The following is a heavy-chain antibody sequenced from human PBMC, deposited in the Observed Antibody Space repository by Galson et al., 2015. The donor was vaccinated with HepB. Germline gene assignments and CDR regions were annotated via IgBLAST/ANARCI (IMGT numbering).Heavy chain of an antibody. J-gene: IGHJ6*02. D-gene: IGHD3-9*01. CDR1: GGTFSSYA. V-gene: IGHV1-69*13. Sequence: SVKVSCKASGGTFSSYAISWVRQAPGQGLEWMGGIIPIFGTTNYAQNFQGRVTITADESTSTAYMELNSLRSEDTAVYYCARDPPRILTGFYGLDVWGQGTTVTVSS. CDR2: IIPIFGTT. CDR3: ARDPPRILTGFYGLDV.